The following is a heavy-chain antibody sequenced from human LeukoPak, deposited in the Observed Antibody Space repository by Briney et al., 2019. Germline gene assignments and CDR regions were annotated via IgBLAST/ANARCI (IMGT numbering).Heavy chain of an antibody. CDR1: GFTFSTYA. CDR3: AKDRGKASPGRYYFDY. Sequence: GGSLRLSCAASGFTFSTYAMTWVRQAPGKGLEWVSAISGSGGSTYYADSVKGRFTISRDSSKNTLYPQLNSLRAEDTAVYYCAKDRGKASPGRYYFDYWGQGTLVTVSS. V-gene: IGHV3-23*01. J-gene: IGHJ4*02. CDR2: ISGSGGST. D-gene: IGHD3-16*01.